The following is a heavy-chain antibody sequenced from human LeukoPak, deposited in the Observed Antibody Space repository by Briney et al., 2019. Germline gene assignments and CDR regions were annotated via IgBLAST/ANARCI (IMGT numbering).Heavy chain of an antibody. Sequence: PGGSLRLSCAASGFTFSSYGLSWVRQAPGKGLEWVSTISGSGYNSYYADSVKGRFTISRGNSANTLFLEMKSLRAEDTALYYCAKHSGSYFIYHVDSWGQGTLVTVSS. D-gene: IGHD1-26*01. J-gene: IGHJ4*02. CDR2: ISGSGYNS. V-gene: IGHV3-23*01. CDR1: GFTFSSYG. CDR3: AKHSGSYFIYHVDS.